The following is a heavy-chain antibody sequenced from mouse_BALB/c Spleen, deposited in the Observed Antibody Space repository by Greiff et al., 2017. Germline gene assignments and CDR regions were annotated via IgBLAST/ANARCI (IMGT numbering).Heavy chain of an antibody. CDR1: GFTFSSYA. J-gene: IGHJ2*01. V-gene: IGHV5-9-3*01. D-gene: IGHD2-4*01. CDR2: ISSGGSYT. Sequence: DVKLVESGGGLVKPGGSLKLSCAASGFTFSSYAMSWVRQTPEKRLEWVATISSGGSYTYYPDSVKGRFTISRDNAKNTLYLQMSSLRSEDTAMYYCARASTMITTKGENYFDYWGQGTTLTVSS. CDR3: ARASTMITTKGENYFDY.